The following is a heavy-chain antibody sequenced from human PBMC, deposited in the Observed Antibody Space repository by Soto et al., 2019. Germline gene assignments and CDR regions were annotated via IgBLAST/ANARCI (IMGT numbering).Heavy chain of an antibody. D-gene: IGHD3-16*01. V-gene: IGHV3-30*03. CDR2: ISYDGKQT. CDR3: ARDGWGSNWYFDL. Sequence: RSLTRSCEPLVVNFKNYGIHWFLPDPGKGLELVAVISYDGKQTYYADSVKGRFTISKDKSKRTLFLQMNSLRVDDTAVYYCARDGWGSNWYFDLWGRGTLVTVSS. J-gene: IGHJ2*01. CDR1: VVNFKNYG.